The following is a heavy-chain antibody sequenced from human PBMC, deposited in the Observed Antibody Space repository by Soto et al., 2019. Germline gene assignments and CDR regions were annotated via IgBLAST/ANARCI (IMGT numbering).Heavy chain of an antibody. CDR3: ARVAVPVSFNDGFDI. CDR2: ISYDGSNE. J-gene: IGHJ3*02. Sequence: LSLTCAVSGYSISIGYYWVCIRQPPGKGLEWVAAISYDGSNEYYADSVKGRFTISRDNSKSTLYLHMNSLRPVETAVYYCARVAVPVSFNDGFDIRGQGTGVTVS. D-gene: IGHD4-17*01. V-gene: IGHV3-30*14. CDR1: GYSISIGYY.